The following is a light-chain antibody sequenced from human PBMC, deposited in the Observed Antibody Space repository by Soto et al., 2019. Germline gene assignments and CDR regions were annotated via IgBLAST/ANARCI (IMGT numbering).Light chain of an antibody. CDR1: QSISSW. CDR3: YSYNGFSRT. V-gene: IGKV1-5*01. Sequence: DLKIKQSASTVSVSEGDRVTITCRASQSISSWWAWYKQKPGKAPKLLIYDASSLESGVPSRFSGSGSVSEFAVGISGRQADAAFLLNRYSYNGFSRTFDDGTKV. CDR2: DAS. J-gene: IGKJ4*01.